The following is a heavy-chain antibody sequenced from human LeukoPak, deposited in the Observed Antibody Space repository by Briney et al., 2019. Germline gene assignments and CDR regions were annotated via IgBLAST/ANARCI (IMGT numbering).Heavy chain of an antibody. J-gene: IGHJ4*02. Sequence: GASVTVSCKASGYTFTSYAMNWVRQAPGQGLEWMGWINTNTGNPTYAQGFTGRFVFSLDTSVSTAYLQISSLKAEDTAVYYCCVLRDYYDSSGYYHYFDYWGQGTLVTVSS. CDR2: INTNTGNP. CDR1: GYTFTSYA. V-gene: IGHV7-4-1*02. CDR3: CVLRDYYDSSGYYHYFDY. D-gene: IGHD3-22*01.